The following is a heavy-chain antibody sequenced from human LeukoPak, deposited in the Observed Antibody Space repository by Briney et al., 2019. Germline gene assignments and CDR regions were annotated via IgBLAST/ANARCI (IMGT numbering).Heavy chain of an antibody. CDR3: AREWYYYDSSGPGWFDP. CDR1: GGSISSSSYY. V-gene: IGHV4-39*07. Sequence: SETLSLTCTVSGGSISSSSYYWGWIRQPPGKGLEWIGSIYYSGSTYYNPSLKSRVTISVDTSKNQFSLKLSSVTAADTAVYYCAREWYYYDSSGPGWFDPWGQGTLVTVSS. D-gene: IGHD3-22*01. J-gene: IGHJ5*02. CDR2: IYYSGST.